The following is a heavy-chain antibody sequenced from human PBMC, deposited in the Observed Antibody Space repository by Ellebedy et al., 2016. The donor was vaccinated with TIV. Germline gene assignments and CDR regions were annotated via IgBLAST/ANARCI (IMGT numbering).Heavy chain of an antibody. V-gene: IGHV1-2*02. D-gene: IGHD6-6*01. CDR1: GYIFTDYY. Sequence: ASVQVSCXASGYIFTDYYLHWVRQAPGQGLEWMGWINPKSGGTHYAQNFQGRVTVTRDTSISTVYMELSSLTSDDTAVYYCARDRAEGASSSGFDIWGQGTVVTVSS. CDR2: INPKSGGT. J-gene: IGHJ3*02. CDR3: ARDRAEGASSSGFDI.